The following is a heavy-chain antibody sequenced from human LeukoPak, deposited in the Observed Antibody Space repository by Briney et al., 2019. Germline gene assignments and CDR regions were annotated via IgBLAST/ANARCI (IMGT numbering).Heavy chain of an antibody. CDR3: ARRYSGSYRGFVY. CDR2: IYSSGST. D-gene: IGHD1-26*01. CDR1: GGSISSSNHY. V-gene: IGHV4-39*01. J-gene: IGHJ4*02. Sequence: SETLSLTCTVSGGSISSSNHYWGWLSHPPGNGLEWIGSIYSSGSTYYNPSLKSRVTISVDTSKNQFSLKLSSVTAADAAVYYCARRYSGSYRGFVYWGQGTLVTVSS.